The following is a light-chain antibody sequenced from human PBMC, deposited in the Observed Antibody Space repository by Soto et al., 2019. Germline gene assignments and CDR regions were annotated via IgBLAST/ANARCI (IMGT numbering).Light chain of an antibody. CDR3: SSYTRSSTWV. V-gene: IGLV2-14*01. J-gene: IGLJ2*01. CDR1: SSDVGGYNY. Sequence: QSVLTQPASVSGSPGQSITISCTGTSSDVGGYNYVSWYQQLPGKAPKLLIYDVSNRPSGVSNRFSGSKSGNTASLTISGLQAEDEADYYCSSYTRSSTWVFGGGTKLTVL. CDR2: DVS.